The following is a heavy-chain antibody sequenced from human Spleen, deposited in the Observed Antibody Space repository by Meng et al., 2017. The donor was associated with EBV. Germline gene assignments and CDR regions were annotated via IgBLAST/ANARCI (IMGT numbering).Heavy chain of an antibody. V-gene: IGHV1-3*01. J-gene: IGHJ4*02. Sequence: GPLVQSGDGVKKPGAPLHVSGKDSGYTCTNYAMQWVCPAAGQRAEWMGWINAGNGDTKYSQKFQDRITITSDTSANTVYMELSSLRPEDTAVYYCARDGNTVAVLYWGQGTLVTVSS. CDR2: INAGNGDT. D-gene: IGHD6-19*01. CDR1: GYTCTNYA. CDR3: ARDGNTVAVLY.